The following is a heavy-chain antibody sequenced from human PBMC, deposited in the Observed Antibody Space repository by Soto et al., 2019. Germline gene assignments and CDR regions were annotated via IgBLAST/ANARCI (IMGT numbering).Heavy chain of an antibody. CDR2: IWYDGSNK. J-gene: IGHJ6*02. CDR3: ARDKYYCSGIYYRPLYGMDV. V-gene: IGHV3-33*01. D-gene: IGHD3-10*01. CDR1: GFTFSSYG. Sequence: PGGSLRLSCAASGFTFSSYGMHWVRQAPGKGLEWVAVIWYDGSNKYYADSVKGRFTISRDNSKNTLYLQMNSLRAEDTAVYYCARDKYYCSGIYYRPLYGMDVWGQGTTVTVSS.